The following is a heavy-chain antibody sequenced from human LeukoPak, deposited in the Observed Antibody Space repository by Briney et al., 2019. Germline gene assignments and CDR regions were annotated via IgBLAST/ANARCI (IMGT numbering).Heavy chain of an antibody. CDR3: ARGNGMDV. V-gene: IGHV1-2*02. J-gene: IGHJ6*02. CDR2: INPNSGGT. CDR1: GYTFTGHY. Sequence: ASVKVSCKASGYTFTGHYMHWVRQAPGQGLEWMGWINPNSGGTNNAQKFQGRVTMTRDMSISTAYMELSRLTSDDTAVYYCARGNGMDVWGQGTTVTVSS.